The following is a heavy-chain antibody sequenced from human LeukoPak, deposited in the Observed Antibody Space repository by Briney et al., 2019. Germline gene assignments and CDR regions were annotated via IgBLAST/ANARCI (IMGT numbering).Heavy chain of an antibody. Sequence: ASVKVSCKASGYTFTSYGISWVRQAPGQGLEWLGWISAYNGNANYAQKLQGRVTMTTDTSTSTAYMELRSLRSDDTAVYYCARDLGASGYGRYYYYYGMDVWGKGTTVTVSS. J-gene: IGHJ6*04. CDR2: ISAYNGNA. V-gene: IGHV1-18*04. D-gene: IGHD5-12*01. CDR1: GYTFTSYG. CDR3: ARDLGASGYGRYYYYYGMDV.